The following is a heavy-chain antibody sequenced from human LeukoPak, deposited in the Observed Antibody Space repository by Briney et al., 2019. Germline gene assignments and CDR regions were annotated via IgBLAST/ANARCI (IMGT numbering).Heavy chain of an antibody. J-gene: IGHJ4*02. Sequence: PGGSLRLSCAASGFTLSSYSMNWVRQAPGKGLEWISYISSHSTTINYADSVKGRFTISRDNAKNSLYLQMNSLRGEDTAVYYCARDPRGWAEYYIDYWGQGTLVTVSS. D-gene: IGHD1-26*01. CDR1: GFTLSSYS. CDR3: ARDPRGWAEYYIDY. V-gene: IGHV3-48*01. CDR2: ISSHSTTI.